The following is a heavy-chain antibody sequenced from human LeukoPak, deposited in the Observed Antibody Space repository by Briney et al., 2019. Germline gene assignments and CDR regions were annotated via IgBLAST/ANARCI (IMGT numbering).Heavy chain of an antibody. CDR3: ARPATNDGGSYYFDY. D-gene: IGHD1-26*01. V-gene: IGHV3-30-3*01. CDR1: GFTFSNYA. Sequence: GGSLRLSCAASGFTFSNYAMHWVRQAPGKGLEWVSGISYDGSNKYYADSVRGRFTISRDNSKNTLYLQMNSLRAEDTAVYYCARPATNDGGSYYFDYWGQGTLVTVSS. CDR2: ISYDGSNK. J-gene: IGHJ4*02.